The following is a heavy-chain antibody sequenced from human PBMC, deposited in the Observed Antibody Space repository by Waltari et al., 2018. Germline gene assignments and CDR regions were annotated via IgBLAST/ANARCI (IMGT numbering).Heavy chain of an antibody. Sequence: QVQLVQSGAEVKKPGASVKVSCKASGYTFTNYGTHWVSQAPGQRLEWMGWINTDNGNTKNSQKFQGRVTLTRDTSASTAYMELSSLRSEDTAVYYCARWGSNWSSHYWGQGTLVTVSS. CDR2: INTDNGNT. J-gene: IGHJ4*02. V-gene: IGHV1-3*04. CDR1: GYTFTNYG. D-gene: IGHD6-13*01. CDR3: ARWGSNWSSHY.